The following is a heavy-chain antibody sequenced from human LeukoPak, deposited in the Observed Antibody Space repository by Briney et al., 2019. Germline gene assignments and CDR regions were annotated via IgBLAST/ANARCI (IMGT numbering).Heavy chain of an antibody. D-gene: IGHD6-13*01. CDR1: GGSISSYY. CDR2: IYTSGST. Sequence: PSETLSLTCTVSGGSISSYYWSWIRQPAGKGLEWIGRIYTSGSTNYNPSLKSRVTMSVDTPKNQFSLKLSSVTAADTAVYYCAREGSSSWYSYYYYMDVWGKGTTVTVSS. V-gene: IGHV4-4*07. J-gene: IGHJ6*03. CDR3: AREGSSSWYSYYYYMDV.